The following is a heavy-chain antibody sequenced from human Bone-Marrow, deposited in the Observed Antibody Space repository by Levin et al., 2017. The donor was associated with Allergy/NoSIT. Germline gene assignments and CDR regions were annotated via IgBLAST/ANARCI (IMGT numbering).Heavy chain of an antibody. CDR3: ASLGYTISYYDYAMDV. J-gene: IGHJ6*02. V-gene: IGHV4-59*01. D-gene: IGHD5-12*01. Sequence: GSLRLSCSVSGGSISNSYWSWIRQAPGKGLEWIGYIKNSGTTKYNPSLNSRVTISADTSKNQVSLRLTSVTAADTAVYYYASLGYTISYYDYAMDVWGQGTTVTVSS. CDR2: IKNSGTT. CDR1: GGSISNSY.